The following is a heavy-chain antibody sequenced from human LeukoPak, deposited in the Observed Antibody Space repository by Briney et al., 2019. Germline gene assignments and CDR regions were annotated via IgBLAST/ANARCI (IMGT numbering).Heavy chain of an antibody. Sequence: PGGSLRLSCAASGFTFSSYEMNWVRQAPGKGLEWVSTISGSGGNTYYADSVKGRFTISRDNSKNTLYLHMNSLRAEDTAVYYCAKKVGSGGTTLTDYWGQGTLVTVSS. CDR1: GFTFSSYE. CDR3: AKKVGSGGTTLTDY. V-gene: IGHV3-23*01. D-gene: IGHD1-1*01. CDR2: ISGSGGNT. J-gene: IGHJ4*02.